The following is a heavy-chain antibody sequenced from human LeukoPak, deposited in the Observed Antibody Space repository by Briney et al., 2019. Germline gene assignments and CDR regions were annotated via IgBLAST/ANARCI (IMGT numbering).Heavy chain of an antibody. Sequence: ASVKVSCKASGYTFTGHYVHWVRQAPGQGVEWMGRSNANNGGADYAQNFQGEVTITSDTSSSTVYMELPRLRSDDTAVYYCAREVGYSTSWYGRFDPWGQGTLVTVSS. V-gene: IGHV1-2*06. CDR3: AREVGYSTSWYGRFDP. CDR1: GYTFTGHY. D-gene: IGHD2-2*01. J-gene: IGHJ5*02. CDR2: SNANNGGA.